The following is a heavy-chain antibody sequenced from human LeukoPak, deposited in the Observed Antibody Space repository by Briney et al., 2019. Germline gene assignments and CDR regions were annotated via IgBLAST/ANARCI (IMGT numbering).Heavy chain of an antibody. J-gene: IGHJ4*02. CDR1: GFTFSSYS. V-gene: IGHV3-48*04. Sequence: PGGSLRLSCAASGFTFSSYSMNWVRQAPGKGLEWVSYISSSSSTIYYADSVKGRFTISRDNAKNSLYLQMNSLRAEDTAVYYCARGYSGYVRDYWGQGTLVTVSS. D-gene: IGHD5-12*01. CDR2: ISSSSSTI. CDR3: ARGYSGYVRDY.